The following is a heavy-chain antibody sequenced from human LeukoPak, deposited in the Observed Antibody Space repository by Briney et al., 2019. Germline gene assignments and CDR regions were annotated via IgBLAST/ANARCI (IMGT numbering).Heavy chain of an antibody. CDR1: GFTFSSYA. D-gene: IGHD2-15*01. V-gene: IGHV3-23*01. J-gene: IGHJ4*02. Sequence: GGSLRLSCAASGFTFSSYAMSWVRQAPGKGLEWVSAISGSGGSTYYADSVKGRFTISRDNSKNTLYLQMNSLRAEDTAVYHCAKAEAIAVVVVAATLYDYWGQGTLVTVSS. CDR3: AKAEAIAVVVVAATLYDY. CDR2: ISGSGGST.